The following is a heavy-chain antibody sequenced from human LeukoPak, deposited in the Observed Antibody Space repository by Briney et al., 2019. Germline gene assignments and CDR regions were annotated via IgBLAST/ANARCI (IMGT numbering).Heavy chain of an antibody. Sequence: SVKVSCKASGGTFSSYAISWVRQAPGQGLEWMGGIFPIFGTANYAQKFQGRVTITTDESTSTAYMELSSLRSEDTAVYYCARHGDSSGYYYFGYWGQGTLVTVSS. CDR3: ARHGDSSGYYYFGY. V-gene: IGHV1-69*05. CDR1: GGTFSSYA. D-gene: IGHD3-22*01. CDR2: IFPIFGTA. J-gene: IGHJ4*02.